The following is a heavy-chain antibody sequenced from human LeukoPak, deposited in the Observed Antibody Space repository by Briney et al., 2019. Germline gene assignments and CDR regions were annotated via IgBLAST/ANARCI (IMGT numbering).Heavy chain of an antibody. CDR1: GGSISSGGYY. CDR2: IYYSGST. D-gene: IGHD5-18*01. V-gene: IGHV4-31*03. J-gene: IGHJ5*02. CDR3: ARTPDSYGYDNWFDP. Sequence: PSETLSHTCTVSGGSISSGGYYWSWIRQHPGKGLEWIGYIYYSGSTYYNPSLKSRVTISVDTSKNQFSLKLSSVTAADTAVYYCARTPDSYGYDNWFDPWGQGTLVTVSS.